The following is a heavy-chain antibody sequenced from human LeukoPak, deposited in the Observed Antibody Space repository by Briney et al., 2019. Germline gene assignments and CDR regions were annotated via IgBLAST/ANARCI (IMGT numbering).Heavy chain of an antibody. J-gene: IGHJ4*02. CDR1: GFTFSSYA. Sequence: HPGGSLRLSCAASGFTFSSYAMHWVRQAPGKGLEWVAVISYDGSNKYYADSVKGRFTISRDNSKNTLYLQMNSLRAEDTAVYYCARDWWGLEWFGELRVDYWGQGTLVTVSS. CDR2: ISYDGSNK. D-gene: IGHD3-10*01. CDR3: ARDWWGLEWFGELRVDY. V-gene: IGHV3-30-3*01.